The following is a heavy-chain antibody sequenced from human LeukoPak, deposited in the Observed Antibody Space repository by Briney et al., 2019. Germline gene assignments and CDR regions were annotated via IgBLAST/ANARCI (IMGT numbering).Heavy chain of an antibody. CDR1: GGSFSGYY. D-gene: IGHD2-2*02. J-gene: IGHJ4*02. CDR2: INHSGST. V-gene: IGHV4-34*01. CDR3: ARRGNCSSTSCYTGRRAYFDY. Sequence: PSETLSLTCAVYGGSFSGYYWSWIRQPPGKGLEWIGEINHSGSTNYNPSLKSRVTISVDTSKSQFSLKLSSVTAADTAVYYCARRGNCSSTSCYTGRRAYFDYWGQGTLVTVSS.